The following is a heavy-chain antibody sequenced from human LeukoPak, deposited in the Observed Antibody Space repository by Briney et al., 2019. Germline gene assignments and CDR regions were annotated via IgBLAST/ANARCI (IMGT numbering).Heavy chain of an antibody. Sequence: GGSLRLSCAASGFTFSNSGMNWVRQAPGKGLEWVSFITTSSATISYADSVKGRFTISRDNAKNSLYLQMNSLRDEDTAVYYCAKLPYGSGSSVDYWGQGTLVTVSS. CDR3: AKLPYGSGSSVDY. J-gene: IGHJ4*02. D-gene: IGHD3-10*01. CDR1: GFTFSNSG. CDR2: ITTSSATI. V-gene: IGHV3-48*02.